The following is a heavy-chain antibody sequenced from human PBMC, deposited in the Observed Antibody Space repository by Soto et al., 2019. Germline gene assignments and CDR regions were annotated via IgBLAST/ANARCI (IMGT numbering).Heavy chain of an antibody. J-gene: IGHJ6*02. CDR2: ISSSSSYI. CDR3: ARGGSSINCSSTSCRYYYYYYGMDV. Sequence: GGSLRLSCGASGFTFSSYSMNWVRQAPGKGLEWVSSISSSSSYIYYADSVKGRFTISRDNAKNSLYLQMNSLRAEDTAVYYCARGGSSINCSSTSCRYYYYYYGMDVWGQGTTVTVSS. D-gene: IGHD2-2*01. V-gene: IGHV3-21*01. CDR1: GFTFSSYS.